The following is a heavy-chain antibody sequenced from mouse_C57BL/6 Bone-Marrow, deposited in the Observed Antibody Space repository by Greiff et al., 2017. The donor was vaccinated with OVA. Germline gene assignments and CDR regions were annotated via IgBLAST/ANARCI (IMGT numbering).Heavy chain of an antibody. Sequence: QVQLKESGAELAKPGASVKLSCKASGYTFTSYWMHWVKQRPGQGLEWIGYINPSSGYTKYNQKFKDKATLTADKSSSTAYMQLSSLTYEDSAVYYCARGSFYYYGSSYDAMDYWGQGTSVTVSS. CDR3: ARGSFYYYGSSYDAMDY. D-gene: IGHD1-1*01. CDR1: GYTFTSYW. J-gene: IGHJ4*01. CDR2: INPSSGYT. V-gene: IGHV1-7*01.